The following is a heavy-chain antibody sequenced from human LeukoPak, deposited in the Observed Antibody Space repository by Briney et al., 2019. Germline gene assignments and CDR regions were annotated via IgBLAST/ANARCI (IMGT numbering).Heavy chain of an antibody. D-gene: IGHD3-10*01. V-gene: IGHV4-61*02. Sequence: TSETLSLTCTVSGDSIISGSYYWSWIRQPAGKGLEWIGRVYSSGTTNYNPSLKSRVTISVDTSKNQLSLRLSSVTAADTAVYYCARGELLWFGELSGYGMDVWGQGTTVTVSS. CDR1: GDSIISGSYY. J-gene: IGHJ6*02. CDR2: VYSSGTT. CDR3: ARGELLWFGELSGYGMDV.